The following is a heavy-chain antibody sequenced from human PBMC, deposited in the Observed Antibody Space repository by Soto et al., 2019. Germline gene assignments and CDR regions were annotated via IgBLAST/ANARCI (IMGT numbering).Heavy chain of an antibody. V-gene: IGHV2-5*02. J-gene: IGHJ5*02. CDR3: AHIPCYYQDDCFDP. CDR1: GFSLTTRGVG. CDR2: IYWDDDK. D-gene: IGHD3-10*01. Sequence: QITLKESGPTLVKPTQTLTLTCTFSGFSLTTRGVGVGWIRQPPGKALECLALIYWDDDKRYSPSLQSRLSNTKYTPKNRVGLTVNNVEPVDTAAYYCAHIPCYYQDDCFDPWGQGTLVSVSS.